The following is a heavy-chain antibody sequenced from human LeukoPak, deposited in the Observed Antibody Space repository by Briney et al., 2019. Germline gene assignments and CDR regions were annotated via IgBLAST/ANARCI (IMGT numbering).Heavy chain of an antibody. V-gene: IGHV4-39*07. CDR1: GGSISSSSYY. J-gene: IGHJ3*02. D-gene: IGHD3/OR15-3a*01. CDR3: AKDGPFDI. CDR2: IYYSGII. Sequence: SETLSLTCTVSGGSISSSSYYWGWIRQPPGKGLEWIGSIYYSGIIYYNPSLKSRVTISVDTSKNQFSLKVNSVTAADTAVYYCAKDGPFDIWGQGTMVAVSS.